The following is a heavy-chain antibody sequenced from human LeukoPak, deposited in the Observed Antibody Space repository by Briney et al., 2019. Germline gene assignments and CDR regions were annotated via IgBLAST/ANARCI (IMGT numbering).Heavy chain of an antibody. D-gene: IGHD4-11*01. J-gene: IGHJ6*03. Sequence: KPSETLSLTCAVSGNFISNGYYWGWIRQPPGKGLEWIGSIYHSGTTFYNPSLKSRLSISVDTSNNHFSLKLSSVTAADTAVYYCARGPPMTTVTTYYYYMDVWGKGTTVTVSS. CDR3: ARGPPMTTVTTYYYYMDV. CDR2: IYHSGTT. CDR1: GNFISNGYY. V-gene: IGHV4-38-2*01.